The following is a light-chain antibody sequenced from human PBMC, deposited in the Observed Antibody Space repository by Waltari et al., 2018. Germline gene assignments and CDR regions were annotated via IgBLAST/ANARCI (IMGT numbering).Light chain of an antibody. CDR1: ALPKQY. V-gene: IGLV3-25*03. CDR3: QSADSSGTYPV. J-gene: IGLJ1*01. CDR2: KDS. Sequence: SYELTQPPSVSVSPGQTARITCSGDALPKQYAYWYQQKPGQAPVLVIYKDSERPSWFPERFSGSSSGTTVTLTISGVQAEDEADYYCQSADSSGTYPVFGTGTKVTVL.